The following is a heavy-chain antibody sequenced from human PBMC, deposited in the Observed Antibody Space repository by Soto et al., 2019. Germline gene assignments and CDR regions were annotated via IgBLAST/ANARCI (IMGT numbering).Heavy chain of an antibody. J-gene: IGHJ6*02. CDR1: GFTFSSYG. CDR2: ISYDGSNK. Sequence: GGSLRLSCAASGFTFSSYGMHWGRQAPGKGLEWVAVISYDGSNKYYADSVKGRFTISRDNSKNTLYLQMNSLRAEDTAVYYCAKFDSSSWYYYYYYGMGVWGQGTTVTVSS. CDR3: AKFDSSSWYYYYYYGMGV. D-gene: IGHD6-13*01. V-gene: IGHV3-30*18.